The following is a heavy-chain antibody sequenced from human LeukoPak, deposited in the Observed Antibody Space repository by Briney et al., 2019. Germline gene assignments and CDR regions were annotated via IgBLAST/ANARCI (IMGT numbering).Heavy chain of an antibody. CDR2: IFYSGST. V-gene: IGHV4-39*07. CDR1: SGSISTSNYY. Sequence: PSETLSLTCTVSSGSISTSNYYWGWVRQPPGKALEWIGNIFYSGSTYYSPSLKSRVTISLDTSRNQFSLQLNSVTPEDTDVYYCARDPSSQWGGYVSCFDYWGQGTLVTVPS. CDR3: ARDPSSQWGGYVSCFDY. D-gene: IGHD5-12*01. J-gene: IGHJ4*02.